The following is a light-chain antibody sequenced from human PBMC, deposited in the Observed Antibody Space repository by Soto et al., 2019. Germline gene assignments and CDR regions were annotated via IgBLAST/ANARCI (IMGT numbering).Light chain of an antibody. J-gene: IGKJ5*01. CDR1: QSLVHRDGIAY. V-gene: IGKV2-30*02. Sequence: MLTQSPLSRPVTLGTPSSISSRSSQSLVHRDGIAYFSWFKTRKGRSPRRLIYKVYNRDSGVPSRLRGIVSGTDFTITLSSMQPEELATYDGQHLNGYPIAFGPGTRLEIK. CDR2: KVY. CDR3: QHLNGYPIA.